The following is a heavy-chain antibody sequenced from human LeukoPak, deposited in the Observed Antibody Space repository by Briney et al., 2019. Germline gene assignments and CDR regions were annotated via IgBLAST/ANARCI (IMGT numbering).Heavy chain of an antibody. CDR2: INHSGST. Sequence: PSGTLSLTCAVYGGSFSGYYWSWIRQPPGKGLEWIGEINHSGSTNYNPSLKSRVTISVDTSKNQFSLKLSSATAADTAVYYCARTSRVRGVLNWFDPWGQGTLVTVSS. D-gene: IGHD3-10*01. J-gene: IGHJ5*02. CDR3: ARTSRVRGVLNWFDP. CDR1: GGSFSGYY. V-gene: IGHV4-34*01.